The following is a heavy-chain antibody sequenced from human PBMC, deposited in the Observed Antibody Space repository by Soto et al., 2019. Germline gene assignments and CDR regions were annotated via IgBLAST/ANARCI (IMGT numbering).Heavy chain of an antibody. CDR1: GGTFSSYA. CDR3: ARGLTGTTLAYGMDV. V-gene: IGHV1-69*12. CDR2: FILIFGTA. D-gene: IGHD1-7*01. J-gene: IGHJ6*02. Sequence: QVPLVQSGAEVKKPGSSVKVSCKASGGTFSSYAISWVRQAPGQGLEWMGGFILIFGTADYAQKFQGRVTITADESTSTAYMELSSLRSEDTAVYYCARGLTGTTLAYGMDVWGQGTTVTVSS.